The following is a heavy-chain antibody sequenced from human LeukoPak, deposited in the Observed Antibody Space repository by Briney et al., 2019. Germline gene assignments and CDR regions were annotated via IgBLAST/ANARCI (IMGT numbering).Heavy chain of an antibody. CDR1: GFTFSNYW. V-gene: IGHV3-74*01. J-gene: IGHJ6*03. D-gene: IGHD5-18*01. CDR3: AKDVTFYYYYYMDV. Sequence: GGSLRLSCAASGFTFSNYWMHWVRQAPGKGLVWVSRINSDGINTSYADSVKGRFTISRDNAKNTLNLQMNSLRAEDTAVYYRAKDVTFYYYYYMDVWGKGTTVTISS. CDR2: INSDGINT.